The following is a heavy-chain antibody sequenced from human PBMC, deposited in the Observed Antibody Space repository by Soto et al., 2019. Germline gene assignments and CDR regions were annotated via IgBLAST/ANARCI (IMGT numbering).Heavy chain of an antibody. Sequence: PGESLKISCTGSGYSVTSYLISWVRPLPGKGLEWMGRIDPSDSYTNYSPSFQGHVTISADKSISTAYLQWSSLKASDTAMYYCARRLVATTQYYYYYYGMDVWGQGTTVTVSS. J-gene: IGHJ6*02. D-gene: IGHD5-12*01. CDR3: ARRLVATTQYYYYYYGMDV. CDR2: IDPSDSYT. CDR1: GYSVTSYL. V-gene: IGHV5-10-1*01.